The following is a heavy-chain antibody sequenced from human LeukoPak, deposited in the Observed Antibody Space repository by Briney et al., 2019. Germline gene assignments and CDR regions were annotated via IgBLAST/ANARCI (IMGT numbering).Heavy chain of an antibody. CDR2: IKQDGSEK. CDR3: AKDVDYGDYVVY. CDR1: GFTFSSSW. D-gene: IGHD4-17*01. J-gene: IGHJ4*02. Sequence: GGSLRLSCAASGFTFSSSWMGWVRQAPGKGLEWVANIKQDGSEKYYVDSVKGRFTISRDNSKNTLYLQMNSLRAEDTAIYYCAKDVDYGDYVVYWGQGTLVTVSS. V-gene: IGHV3-7*03.